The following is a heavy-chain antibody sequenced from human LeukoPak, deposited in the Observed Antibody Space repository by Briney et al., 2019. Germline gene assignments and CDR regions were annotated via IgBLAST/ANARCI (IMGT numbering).Heavy chain of an antibody. CDR3: TTQPTGFPNWVDP. J-gene: IGHJ5*02. V-gene: IGHV4-39*01. Sequence: SETLSLTGTVSGGSISSRPYSWGWIRQPPGKRLEWIGTFHYYGTTYYNPSLESRVTISVDTSKNQFSLNLRSVTAADTAVYYCTTQPTGFPNWVDPWGQGTLVTVSS. CDR1: GGSISSRPYS. D-gene: IGHD2-8*02. CDR2: FHYYGTT.